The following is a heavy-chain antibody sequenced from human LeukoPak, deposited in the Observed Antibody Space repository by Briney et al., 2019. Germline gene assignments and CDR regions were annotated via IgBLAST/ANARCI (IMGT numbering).Heavy chain of an antibody. CDR1: GFTVSSNY. D-gene: IGHD6-13*01. Sequence: GGSLRLSCAASGFTVSSNYMSWVRQAPGKGLEWVAVIYSGGSTYYADSVKGRFTISRDNSKNTLYLQMNSLRAEDTAVYYCARDWSIAAADPSQDAFDIWGQGTMVTVSS. J-gene: IGHJ3*02. CDR3: ARDWSIAAADPSQDAFDI. V-gene: IGHV3-66*01. CDR2: IYSGGST.